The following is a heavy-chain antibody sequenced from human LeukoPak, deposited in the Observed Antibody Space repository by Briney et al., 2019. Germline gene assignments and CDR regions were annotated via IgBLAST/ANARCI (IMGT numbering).Heavy chain of an antibody. CDR1: GFTFSVYG. CDR2: ISYDGSNK. CDR3: AKDFYDFWSGYHQVNDY. Sequence: GRSLRLSCAASGFTFSVYGMHWVRQAPGKGLEWVAVISYDGSNKYYADSVKGRFTISRDNSKNTLYLQMNSLRAEDTAVYYCAKDFYDFWSGYHQVNDYWGQGTLVTVSS. J-gene: IGHJ4*02. D-gene: IGHD3-3*01. V-gene: IGHV3-30*18.